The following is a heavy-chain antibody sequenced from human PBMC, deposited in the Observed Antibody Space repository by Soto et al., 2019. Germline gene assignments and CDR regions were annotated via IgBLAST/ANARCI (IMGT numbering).Heavy chain of an antibody. J-gene: IGHJ4*02. CDR3: AMAGELYYFDY. D-gene: IGHD1-26*01. V-gene: IGHV3-23*01. Sequence: EVQLLESGGGLVQPGGSLRLSCAASGFTFSHYAMSWVRQAPGKGLEWVSSISSSGSSTYYADSVKGRVTISTDHSKNILYLQMDNLRVEDTAIYYCAMAGELYYFDYRGQGTLVSGSS. CDR2: ISSSGSST. CDR1: GFTFSHYA.